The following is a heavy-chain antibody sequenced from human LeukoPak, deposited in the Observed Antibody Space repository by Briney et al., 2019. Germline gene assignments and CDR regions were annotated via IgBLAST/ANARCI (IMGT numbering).Heavy chain of an antibody. CDR2: ISGSGGST. Sequence: GGSLRLSCAASGFTFSSYAMSWVRQAPGKGLEWVSAISGSGGSTYYADSVKGRFTISRHNSKNMLYLQMNNLRPEDTAVYYCARGQIAVAGSGWFDPWGQGTLVTVSS. J-gene: IGHJ5*02. V-gene: IGHV3-23*01. D-gene: IGHD6-19*01. CDR3: ARGQIAVAGSGWFDP. CDR1: GFTFSSYA.